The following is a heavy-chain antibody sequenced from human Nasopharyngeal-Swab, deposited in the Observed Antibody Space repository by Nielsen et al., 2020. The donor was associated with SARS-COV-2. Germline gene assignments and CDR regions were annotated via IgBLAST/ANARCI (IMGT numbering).Heavy chain of an antibody. CDR1: GFTFSSYA. J-gene: IGHJ4*02. CDR2: ISGSGGST. V-gene: IGHV3-23*01. Sequence: GGSLRLSCAASGFTFSSYAMSWVRQAPGKGLEWVSAISGSGGSTYYADSVKGRFTISRDNSKNTLYLQMSSLRAEDTAVYYCAKAGGITMIVVVRRYYFDYWGQGTLVTVSS. D-gene: IGHD3-22*01. CDR3: AKAGGITMIVVVRRYYFDY.